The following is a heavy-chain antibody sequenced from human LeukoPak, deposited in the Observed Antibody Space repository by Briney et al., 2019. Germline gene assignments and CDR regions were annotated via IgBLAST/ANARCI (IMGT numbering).Heavy chain of an antibody. CDR2: IYYSGST. D-gene: IGHD2-21*02. CDR1: GGSISSGDYY. J-gene: IGHJ4*02. Sequence: PSETLSLTCTVSGGSISSGDYYWSWIRQPPGKGLEWIGYIYYSGSTYYNPSLKSRVTISVDTSKNQFSLKLSSVTAADTAVYYCARVVVTAIYYFDYWGQGTLVTVSS. V-gene: IGHV4-30-4*01. CDR3: ARVVVTAIYYFDY.